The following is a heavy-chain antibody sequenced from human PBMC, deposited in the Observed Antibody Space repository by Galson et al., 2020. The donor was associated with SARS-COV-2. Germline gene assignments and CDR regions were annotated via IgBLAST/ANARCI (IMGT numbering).Heavy chain of an antibody. CDR3: ARGGSRPIMAFDYYYFYMDC. V-gene: IGHV4-34*01. D-gene: IGHD3-10*01. CDR1: GGPLSDHY. CDR2: ISHRGRT. Sequence: SQTLSLTRAVYGGPLSDHYWTWVRQPPGKGLEWIGEISHRGRTNYSPSLKSRVLMSVDTSKNQFSLKVRSVTAADTAVYYCARGGSRPIMAFDYYYFYMDCWGKGTTVTVSS. J-gene: IGHJ6*03.